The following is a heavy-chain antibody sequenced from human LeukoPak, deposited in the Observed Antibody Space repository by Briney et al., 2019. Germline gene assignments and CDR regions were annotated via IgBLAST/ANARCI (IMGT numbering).Heavy chain of an antibody. CDR1: GGSFSGYY. V-gene: IGHV4-34*01. CDR2: INHSGST. J-gene: IGHJ3*02. CDR3: ARVITMVRGAEAFDI. Sequence: PSETLSLTCAVYGGSFSGYYWSWIRQPPGKGLEWIGEINHSGSTNYNPSLKSRVTISVDTSKNQFSLKLSSVTAADTAVYYCARVITMVRGAEAFDIWGQGTMVTVSS. D-gene: IGHD3-10*01.